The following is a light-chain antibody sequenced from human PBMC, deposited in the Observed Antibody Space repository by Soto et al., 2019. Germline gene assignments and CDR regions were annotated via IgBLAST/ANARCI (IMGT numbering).Light chain of an antibody. CDR3: SSYTSSSTSCVV. V-gene: IGLV2-14*01. CDR1: SSDVGSYNY. J-gene: IGLJ2*01. Sequence: QSALTQPASLSGSPGQSITISCTGTSSDVGSYNYVSWYQQHPGKAPKLMIYDVSNRPSGVSNRFSGSKSGNTASQTISGLQAEDEADYYCSSYTSSSTSCVVFGGGTKVTVL. CDR2: DVS.